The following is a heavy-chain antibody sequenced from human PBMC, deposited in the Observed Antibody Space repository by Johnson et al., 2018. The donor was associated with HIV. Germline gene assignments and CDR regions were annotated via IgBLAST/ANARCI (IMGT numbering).Heavy chain of an antibody. CDR1: GFSFSKYW. Sequence: VQLVESGGGLVQPGGSLRVSCAASGFSFSKYWMTWVRQAPGKGLEWVANIKQDGSEKHYVGSVKGRFTISRDNAKKSLDLQMNSLRVEDTAVYYCAKRRGYSYGWSGAFDIWGQGTMVTVSS. J-gene: IGHJ3*02. D-gene: IGHD5-18*01. CDR3: AKRRGYSYGWSGAFDI. CDR2: IKQDGSEK. V-gene: IGHV3-7*01.